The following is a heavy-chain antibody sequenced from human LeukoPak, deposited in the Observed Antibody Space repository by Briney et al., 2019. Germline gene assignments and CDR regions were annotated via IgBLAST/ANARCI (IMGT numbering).Heavy chain of an antibody. J-gene: IGHJ3*02. CDR3: ARVVAYYYGSGSYYDAFDI. CDR2: ISSSSSYI. V-gene: IGHV3-21*01. D-gene: IGHD3-10*01. Sequence: PGGSLRLSCAASGFPFSSYSMNWVRQAPGKGLEWVSSISSSSSYIYYAAPVKGRFTTSRDNAKNSLYLQMNSLRAEDTAVYYCARVVAYYYGSGSYYDAFDIWGQGTMVTVSS. CDR1: GFPFSSYS.